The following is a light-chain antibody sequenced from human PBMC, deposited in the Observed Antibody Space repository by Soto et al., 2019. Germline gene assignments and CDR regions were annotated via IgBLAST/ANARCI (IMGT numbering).Light chain of an antibody. CDR3: SSYTSSSTYV. CDR2: EVS. Sequence: QSALTQPASVSGSPGQSITISCTGTSSDVGGYNYVSWYQQHPGKAPTLMIYEVSHRPSGVSNRFSGSKSGNTASLTISGLQAGDEADYYCSSYTSSSTYVFGTGTKVTVL. J-gene: IGLJ1*01. V-gene: IGLV2-14*01. CDR1: SSDVGGYNY.